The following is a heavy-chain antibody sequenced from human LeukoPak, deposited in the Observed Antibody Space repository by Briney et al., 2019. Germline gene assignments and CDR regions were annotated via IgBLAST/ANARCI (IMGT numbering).Heavy chain of an antibody. CDR1: GFTFSSYA. CDR2: ISSSGHST. Sequence: GGSLRLSCVASGFTFSSYAMSWVRQAPGKGLEWVSVISSSGHSTHYADSVKGRFTISRDNSKNTLYLQMNSLRAEDTAVYYCAKGRSSWSPYYFDYWGQGTLVTVSS. D-gene: IGHD6-13*01. V-gene: IGHV3-23*01. CDR3: AKGRSSWSPYYFDY. J-gene: IGHJ4*02.